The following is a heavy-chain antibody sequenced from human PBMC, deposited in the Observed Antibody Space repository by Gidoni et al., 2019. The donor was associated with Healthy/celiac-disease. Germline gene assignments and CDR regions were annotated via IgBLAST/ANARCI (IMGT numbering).Heavy chain of an antibody. Sequence: QVQLVQSGAEVKKPGSSVKVSCKASGGTFSSYAISWVRQAPGQGLEWMGGIFPIFGTANYAQKFQGRVTITADESTSTAYMELSSLRSEDTAVYYCARKAIVVVPAATNYYYGMDVWGQGTTVTVSS. J-gene: IGHJ6*02. V-gene: IGHV1-69*01. CDR3: ARKAIVVVPAATNYYYGMDV. D-gene: IGHD2-2*01. CDR2: IFPIFGTA. CDR1: GGTFSSYA.